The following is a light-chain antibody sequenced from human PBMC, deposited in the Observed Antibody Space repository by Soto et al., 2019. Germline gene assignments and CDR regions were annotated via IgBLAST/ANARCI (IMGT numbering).Light chain of an antibody. V-gene: IGKV3-20*01. CDR2: GAS. Sequence: EIVLTQSPGTLSLSPGERATLSCTASQSVSSSYLAWYQQKPGQAPRLLIYGASSRATGIPDRFSGSGSGTDFTLTISRLEPEDFAVSYCQQYGSSPLTFGGGTKVEIK. CDR3: QQYGSSPLT. J-gene: IGKJ4*01. CDR1: QSVSSSY.